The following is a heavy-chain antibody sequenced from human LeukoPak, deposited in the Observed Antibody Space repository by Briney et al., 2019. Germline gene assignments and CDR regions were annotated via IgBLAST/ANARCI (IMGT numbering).Heavy chain of an antibody. CDR1: GYTFIGYY. CDR3: ARGAIAAGGPYYYGMDV. D-gene: IGHD6-13*01. V-gene: IGHV1-46*01. J-gene: IGHJ6*02. Sequence: ASVKVSCKASGYTFIGYYLHWVRQAPGQGLEWMGIINPSGGSTSYAQKFQGRVTMTRDTSTSSVYMALSSLRSEDTAVYYCARGAIAAGGPYYYGMDVWGQGTTVTV. CDR2: INPSGGST.